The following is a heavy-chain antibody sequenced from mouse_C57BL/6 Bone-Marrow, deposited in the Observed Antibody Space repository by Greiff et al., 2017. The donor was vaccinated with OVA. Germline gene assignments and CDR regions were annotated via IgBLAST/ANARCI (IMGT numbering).Heavy chain of an antibody. Sequence: EVQVVESGGGLVKPGGSLKLSCAASGFTFSSYAMSWVRQTPEKRLEWVATISDGGSYTYYPDNVKGRFTISRDNAKNNLYLQMSHLKSEDTAMYYCARERLLPYYYAMDYWGQGTSVTVSS. D-gene: IGHD2-3*01. J-gene: IGHJ4*01. CDR2: ISDGGSYT. CDR3: ARERLLPYYYAMDY. CDR1: GFTFSSYA. V-gene: IGHV5-4*01.